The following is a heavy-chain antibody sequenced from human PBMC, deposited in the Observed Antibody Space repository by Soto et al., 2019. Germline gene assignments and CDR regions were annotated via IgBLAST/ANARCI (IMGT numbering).Heavy chain of an antibody. J-gene: IGHJ3*02. CDR2: IYWDDDK. Sequence: QITLRESGPTLVKPTQTLTLTCTFSGFSLSTTGVGVGWIRQPPGKALEWLALIYWDDDKRYSPSLKSRLTITKDTSKNQVVLTMTNMDPVDTATYYCAHRRTGVIGFALDIWGQGTMVTVSS. D-gene: IGHD2-21*01. V-gene: IGHV2-5*02. CDR3: AHRRTGVIGFALDI. CDR1: GFSLSTTGVG.